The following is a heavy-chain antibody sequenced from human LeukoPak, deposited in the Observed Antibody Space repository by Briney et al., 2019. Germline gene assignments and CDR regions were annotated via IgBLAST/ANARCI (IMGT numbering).Heavy chain of an antibody. CDR1: GGSITSSSFY. J-gene: IGHJ5*02. CDR3: ARHPTVSINHVTWEAVDL. D-gene: IGHD3-3*02. V-gene: IGHV4-39*01. CDR2: IYYSGTT. Sequence: KPSETLTLTCSVSGGSITSSSFYWGWLGQPPGKGLESIGSIYYSGTTYYNPSLKSRVTMSVNTSKNQFSLKLSSVTAADTAVYYCARHPTVSINHVTWEAVDLWGQGTLVTVSS.